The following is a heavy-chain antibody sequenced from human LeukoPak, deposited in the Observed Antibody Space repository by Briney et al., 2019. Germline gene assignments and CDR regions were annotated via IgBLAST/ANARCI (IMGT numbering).Heavy chain of an antibody. CDR1: GFTFGDYA. V-gene: IGHV3-49*03. J-gene: IGHJ4*02. CDR3: SRTRRVSCGGACYSFDY. D-gene: IGHD2-21*02. Sequence: PGGSLRLSCTTSGFTFGDYALSWFRQAPGKGLEWVTFIRSPAFGGTTEYAVSVKGRFTISRDDSKSIAYLQMNSLISEDTAVYYCSRTRRVSCGGACYSFDYWGQGTLVTVSS. CDR2: IRSPAFGGTT.